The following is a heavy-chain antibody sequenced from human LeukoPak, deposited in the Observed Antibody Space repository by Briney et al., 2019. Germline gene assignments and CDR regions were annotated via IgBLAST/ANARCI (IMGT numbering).Heavy chain of an antibody. CDR2: ISSSGSTI. CDR3: AREGRESAGFDY. Sequence: QPGGSLRLSCAASGFTFSSYEMNWVRQAPGKGLEWVSYISSSGSTIYYADSVKGRLTISRDNAKNSLYLQTNSLRGEDTAVYYCAREGRESAGFDYWGQGTLVTVSS. J-gene: IGHJ4*02. D-gene: IGHD6-13*01. CDR1: GFTFSSYE. V-gene: IGHV3-48*03.